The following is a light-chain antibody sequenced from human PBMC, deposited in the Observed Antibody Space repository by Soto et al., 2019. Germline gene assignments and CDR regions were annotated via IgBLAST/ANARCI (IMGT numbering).Light chain of an antibody. CDR1: SSNIGTNT. J-gene: IGLJ3*02. CDR3: GTWDGSLSAGV. CDR2: SSN. V-gene: IGLV1-44*01. Sequence: QSVLTQPPSASGTPGQRVTISCSGGSSNIGTNTVNWYQQLPGTAPKLLIYSSNQRPSGVPDRFSGSKSGTSASLAISGLQSEDEANYYCGTWDGSLSAGVFGGGTKLTVL.